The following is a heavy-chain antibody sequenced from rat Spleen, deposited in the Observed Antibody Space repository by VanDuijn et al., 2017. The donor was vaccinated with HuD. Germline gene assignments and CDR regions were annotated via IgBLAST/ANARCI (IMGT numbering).Heavy chain of an antibody. CDR3: ARYYSSYMGVMDA. J-gene: IGHJ4*01. D-gene: IGHD1-2*01. V-gene: IGHV5-7*01. CDR1: GFTFSDYN. CDR2: ISYDGSST. Sequence: EVQLVESGGGLVQPGRSLKLSCAASGFTFSDYNMAWVRQAPKKGLEWVATISYDGSSTYYRDSVKGRFTISRDNAKSTLYLQMDSLRSEDTATYYCARYYSSYMGVMDAWGQGASVTVSS.